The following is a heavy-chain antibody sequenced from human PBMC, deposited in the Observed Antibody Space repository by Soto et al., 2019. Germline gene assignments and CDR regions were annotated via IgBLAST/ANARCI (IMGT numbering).Heavy chain of an antibody. Sequence: GSLRLSFAASGFSFSTYAISSVRQAPGKGLEGVSTISARGDIIYYADSVKGRFTISRDNSRNTLYLQMKSLRAEDTAIYYCAKDREDGAYWGRGTLVTVSS. V-gene: IGHV3-23*01. CDR1: GFSFSTYA. CDR3: AKDREDGAY. J-gene: IGHJ4*02. CDR2: ISARGDII.